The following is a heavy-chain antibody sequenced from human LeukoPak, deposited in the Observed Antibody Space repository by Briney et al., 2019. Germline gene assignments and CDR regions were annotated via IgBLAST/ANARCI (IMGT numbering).Heavy chain of an antibody. J-gene: IGHJ4*02. V-gene: IGHV4-59*01. D-gene: IGHD3-3*01. CDR2: IYYSGST. CDR3: ARASSWSGYYELGY. CDR1: GGSISSYY. Sequence: PSETLSLTCTVSGGSISSYYWSWIRQPPGKGPEWIGYIYYSGSTNYNPSLKSRVTISVDTSKNQFSLKLSSVTAADTAVYYCARASSWSGYYELGYWGQGTLVTVSS.